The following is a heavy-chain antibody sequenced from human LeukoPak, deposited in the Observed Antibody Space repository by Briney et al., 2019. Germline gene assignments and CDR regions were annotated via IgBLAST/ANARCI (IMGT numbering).Heavy chain of an antibody. CDR1: GFTVSSNY. CDR2: IYYIGST. J-gene: IGHJ3*02. Sequence: GSLRLSCAASGFTVSSNYMSWVRQPPGKGLEWIGSIYYIGSTYYNSSLKSRVTISVDTSKNQFSLKLSSVTAADTAVYYCARLRSTSHDAFDIWGQGTMVTVSS. CDR3: ARLRSTSHDAFDI. D-gene: IGHD2-2*01. V-gene: IGHV4-39*01.